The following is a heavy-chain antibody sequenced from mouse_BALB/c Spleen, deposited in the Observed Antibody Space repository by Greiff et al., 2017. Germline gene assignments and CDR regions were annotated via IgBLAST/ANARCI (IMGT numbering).Heavy chain of an antibody. D-gene: IGHD2-3*01. V-gene: IGHV5-17*02. CDR3: ARSYDGYYPAWFAY. CDR1: GFTFSSFG. J-gene: IGHJ3*01. CDR2: ISSGSSTI. Sequence: DVQLVESGGGLVQPGGSRKLSCAASGFTFSSFGMHWVRQAPEKGLEWVAYISSGSSTIYYADTVKGRFTISRDNPKNTLFLQMTSLRSEDTAMYYCARSYDGYYPAWFAYWGQGTLVTVSA.